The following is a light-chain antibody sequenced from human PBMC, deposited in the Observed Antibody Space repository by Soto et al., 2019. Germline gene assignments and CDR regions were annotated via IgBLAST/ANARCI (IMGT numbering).Light chain of an antibody. Sequence: EIVITQSPATLSVSPGERATLSCRASQSVSNNLAWCQQRPGQAPRLLIYGASTRATGIPARFRGSGSGTEFTLTISIQQYEYFAFYCWQQDKKYPNTFGQGTGVEMK. J-gene: IGKJ5*01. CDR1: QSVSNN. CDR2: GAS. V-gene: IGKV3D-15*01. CDR3: QQDKKYPNT.